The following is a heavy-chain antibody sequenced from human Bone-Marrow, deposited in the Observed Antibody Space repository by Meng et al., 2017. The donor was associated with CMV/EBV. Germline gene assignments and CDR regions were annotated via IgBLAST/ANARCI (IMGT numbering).Heavy chain of an antibody. CDR3: ARVPGYYYGMDV. D-gene: IGHD1-14*01. V-gene: IGHV4-59*08. CDR2: IYYSGST. J-gene: IGHJ6*02. CDR1: GGSISSYY. Sequence: GSLRLSCTVSGGSISSYYWSWIRQPPGKGLEWIGYIYYSGSTNYNPSLKSRVTISVYTSKNQFSLKLSSVTAADTAVYYCARVPGYYYGMDVWGQGTTVTVSS.